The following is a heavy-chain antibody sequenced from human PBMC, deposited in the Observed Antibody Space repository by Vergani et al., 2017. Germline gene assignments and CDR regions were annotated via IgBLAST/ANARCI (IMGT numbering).Heavy chain of an antibody. CDR3: ARDNWYDY. J-gene: IGHJ5*01. V-gene: IGHV3-21*01. CDR1: GFTFSSYS. CDR2: ISSSNTYI. Sequence: EVQLVESGGGLVKPGGSLRLSCAASGFTFSSYSMNWVRQAPGKGLEWVSSISSSNTYIYYTDSVKGRFTISRDNAKNSLYLQINSLRAEDTAVYYCARDNWYDYWGQGTLVTVSS.